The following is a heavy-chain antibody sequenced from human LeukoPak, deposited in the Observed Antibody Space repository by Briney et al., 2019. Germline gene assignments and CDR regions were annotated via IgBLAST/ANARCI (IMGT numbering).Heavy chain of an antibody. Sequence: SETLSLTCTVSGGSISSSSYYWGWIRQPPGKGLEWIGSIYYSGSTYYNPSLKSRVTISVDTSKNQFSLKLSSVTAADTAVYYCARGGYCSGTSCYFFDYWGQGTLVTVSS. J-gene: IGHJ4*02. D-gene: IGHD2-2*03. V-gene: IGHV4-39*01. CDR1: GGSISSSSYY. CDR3: ARGGYCSGTSCYFFDY. CDR2: IYYSGST.